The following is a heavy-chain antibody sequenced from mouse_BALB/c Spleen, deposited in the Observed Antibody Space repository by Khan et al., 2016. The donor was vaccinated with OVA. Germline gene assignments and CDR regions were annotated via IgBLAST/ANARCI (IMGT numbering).Heavy chain of an antibody. D-gene: IGHD1-1*01. V-gene: IGHV5-6*01. CDR1: GFTFSTYG. CDR3: TRLAYYYDSEGIAY. J-gene: IGHJ3*01. Sequence: EVELVESGGDLVKPGGSLKLSCAASGFTFSTYGMSWVRQAPDKRLEWVATVSTGGSSTYYPDSVKGRFTISRDNAKNTLYLQLSGLRSEETAMFYGTRLAYYYDSEGIAYWGQGTLVTVSA. CDR2: VSTGGSST.